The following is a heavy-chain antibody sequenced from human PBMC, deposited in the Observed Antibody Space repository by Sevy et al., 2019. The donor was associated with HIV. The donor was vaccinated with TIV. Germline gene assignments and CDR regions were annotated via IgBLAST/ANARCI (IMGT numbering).Heavy chain of an antibody. CDR1: GFTFSSYW. CDR2: IKQDGSEK. Sequence: GGSLRLSCAASGFTFSSYWMSWVRQAPGKGLEWVANIKQDGSEKYYVDSVKGRFTISRDKAKNSLYLQMNSLRAEDTAVYYCASDSFHYYDSSGYYLSYYYYYMDVWGKWTTVTVSS. D-gene: IGHD3-22*01. V-gene: IGHV3-7*03. CDR3: ASDSFHYYDSSGYYLSYYYYYMDV. J-gene: IGHJ6*03.